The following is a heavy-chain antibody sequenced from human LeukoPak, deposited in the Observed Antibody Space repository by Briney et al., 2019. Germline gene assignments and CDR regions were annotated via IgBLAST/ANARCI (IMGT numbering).Heavy chain of an antibody. D-gene: IGHD1-26*01. J-gene: IGHJ5*02. CDR2: ISWNSGNT. CDR3: AKGNWELLNGNWFDP. Sequence: GGSLRLSCVVSGFTFSSYNMNWVRQAPGEGLEWVSGISWNSGNTAYGDSVKGRFTISRDNAKNSVYLQMNSLRPEDTALYYCAKGNWELLNGNWFDPWGQGTLVTVSS. V-gene: IGHV3-9*01. CDR1: GFTFSSYN.